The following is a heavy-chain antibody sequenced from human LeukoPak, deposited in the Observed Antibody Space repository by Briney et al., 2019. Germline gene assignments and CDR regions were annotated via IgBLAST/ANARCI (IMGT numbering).Heavy chain of an antibody. J-gene: IGHJ4*02. Sequence: SETLSLTCTVSGGSISSYYWSWIRQPPGKGLEWIGYIYYSGSTNYNPSLKSRVTISVDTSKNQLSLKLSSVTAADTAVYYCAREGYYYDSSGPTALFDYWGQGTLVTVSS. CDR3: AREGYYYDSSGPTALFDY. CDR1: GGSISSYY. D-gene: IGHD3-22*01. V-gene: IGHV4-59*01. CDR2: IYYSGST.